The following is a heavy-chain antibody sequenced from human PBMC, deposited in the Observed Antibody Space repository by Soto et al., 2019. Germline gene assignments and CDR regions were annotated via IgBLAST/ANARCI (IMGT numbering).Heavy chain of an antibody. CDR2: IRSKANSYAT. Sequence: EVQLVESGGGLVQPGGSLKLSCAASGFTFSGSAMHWVRQASGKGLEWVGRIRSKANSYATAYAASVKGRFTISRDDSKNTAYLQMNSLETEDTAVYYCTSHGQQWLGHMDFDYWGQGTLVTVSS. J-gene: IGHJ4*02. CDR1: GFTFSGSA. D-gene: IGHD6-19*01. CDR3: TSHGQQWLGHMDFDY. V-gene: IGHV3-73*01.